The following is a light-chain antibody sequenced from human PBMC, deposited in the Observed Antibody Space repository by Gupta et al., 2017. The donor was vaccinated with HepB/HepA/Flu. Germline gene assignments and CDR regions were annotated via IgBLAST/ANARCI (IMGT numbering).Light chain of an antibody. CDR2: DVS. CDR1: SSDVGGYDF. CDR3: CSYAATNTHYL. Sequence: RSVSGSPGQSVTISCTGTSSDVGGYDFVSWYQHHPGKAPKFLIYDVSKRPSGVPDRFSGSKSVNTASLTISGRQAEDEADDYCCSYAATNTHYLFGTGTKVTVL. V-gene: IGLV2-11*01. J-gene: IGLJ1*01.